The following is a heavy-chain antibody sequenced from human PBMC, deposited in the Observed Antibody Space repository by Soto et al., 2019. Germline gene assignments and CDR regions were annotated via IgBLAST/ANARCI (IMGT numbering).Heavy chain of an antibody. CDR3: ARGEGMVYALPYYYGMDV. V-gene: IGHV1-69*12. J-gene: IGHJ6*02. CDR1: GGTFSSYA. Sequence: QVQLVQSGAEVKKPGSSVKVSCKASGGTFSSYASSWVRQAPGQGLEWMGGIIPIFGTANYAQKFQGRVTITADESTSTAYMELSSLRSEDTAVYYCARGEGMVYALPYYYGMDVWGQGTTVTVSS. D-gene: IGHD2-8*01. CDR2: IIPIFGTA.